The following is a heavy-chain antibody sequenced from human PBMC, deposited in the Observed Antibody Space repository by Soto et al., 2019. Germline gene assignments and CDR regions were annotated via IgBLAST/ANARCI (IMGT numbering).Heavy chain of an antibody. CDR2: INWSGEMI. Sequence: EVQLVESGGAMVHPGGSLRLSCVACGFKFDVYAIHWVRKFAGKGLEWVSAINWSGEMIAYADAVKGRSTIYRDNAKNYVSLQINSLRPEDAALYYCARDRIGRFYAIDVWGQGTTVTVSS. CDR3: ARDRIGRFYAIDV. D-gene: IGHD2-15*01. J-gene: IGHJ6*02. V-gene: IGHV3-9*01. CDR1: GFKFDVYA.